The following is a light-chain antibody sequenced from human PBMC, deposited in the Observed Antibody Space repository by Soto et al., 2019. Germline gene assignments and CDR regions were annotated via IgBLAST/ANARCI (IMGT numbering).Light chain of an antibody. V-gene: IGLV1-40*01. CDR1: SSNIGAGYD. CDR2: GNS. CDR3: QSYDSSLREV. Sequence: QSVLTQPPSVSGAPGQRVTISCTGSSSNIGAGYDVHWYQQLPGTAPKLLIYGNSNRPSGVPDRFSGSKSGTSASLAITGLQAEDEADYYCQSYDSSLREVFGGGTQLT. J-gene: IGLJ2*01.